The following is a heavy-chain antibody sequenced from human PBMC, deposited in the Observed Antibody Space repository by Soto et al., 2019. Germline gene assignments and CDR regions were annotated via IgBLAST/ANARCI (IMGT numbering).Heavy chain of an antibody. Sequence: GGSLRLSCAASGFPFSSCAMSWVRQAPGKGLEWVSAISGSGGNSYYADSVKGRFTISRDNSKNTLYLQMNSLRAEDTAAYYCVYEGAESASSSTSLYFFDYWGQGTLVTVSS. CDR1: GFPFSSCA. V-gene: IGHV3-23*01. D-gene: IGHD6-6*01. CDR3: VYEGAESASSSTSLYFFDY. CDR2: ISGSGGNS. J-gene: IGHJ4*02.